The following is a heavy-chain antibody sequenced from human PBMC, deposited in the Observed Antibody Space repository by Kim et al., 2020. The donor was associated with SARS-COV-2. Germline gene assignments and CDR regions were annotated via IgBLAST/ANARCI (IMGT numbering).Heavy chain of an antibody. CDR1: GGSISSSSYY. D-gene: IGHD3-10*01. Sequence: SETLSLTCTVSGGSISSSSYYWGWIRQPPGKGLEWIGSIYYSGSTYYNPSLKSRVTISVDTSKNQFSLKLSTVTAADTAVYYCLGAYYGSGSPPLSAGYYFYYWGQGTRVTVAS. V-gene: IGHV4-39*07. J-gene: IGHJ4*02. CDR3: LGAYYGSGSPPLSAGYYFYY. CDR2: IYYSGST.